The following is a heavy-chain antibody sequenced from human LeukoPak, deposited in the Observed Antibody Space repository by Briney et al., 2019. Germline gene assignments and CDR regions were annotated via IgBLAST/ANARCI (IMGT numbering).Heavy chain of an antibody. D-gene: IGHD3-16*01. V-gene: IGHV4-38-2*02. CDR2: IYHSGST. CDR1: GYSISSGYY. Sequence: SETLSLTCTVSGYSISSGYYWGWIRQPPGKGLEWIGSIYHSGSTYYNPSLKSRVTISVDTSKNQFSLRLSSVTAADTAVYYCARRVSGGPFDSWGQGTLVTVSS. J-gene: IGHJ4*02. CDR3: ARRVSGGPFDS.